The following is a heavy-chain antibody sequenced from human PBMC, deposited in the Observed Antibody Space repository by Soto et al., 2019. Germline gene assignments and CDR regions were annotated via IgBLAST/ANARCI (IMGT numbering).Heavy chain of an antibody. J-gene: IGHJ4*02. CDR1: GGSISSYY. D-gene: IGHD6-13*01. CDR2: IYYSGST. V-gene: IGHV4-59*01. Sequence: SETLSLTCTVSGGSISSYYWSWIRQPPGKGLEWIGYIYYSGSTNYNPSLKSRVTISVDTSKNQFSLKLSSVTAADTAVYYCERGIIAGPYWGQGTLVTVSS. CDR3: ERGIIAGPY.